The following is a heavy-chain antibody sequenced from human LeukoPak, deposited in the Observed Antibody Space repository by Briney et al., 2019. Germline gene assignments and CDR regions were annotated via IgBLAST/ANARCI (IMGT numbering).Heavy chain of an antibody. D-gene: IGHD4-17*01. J-gene: IGHJ4*02. Sequence: GGSLRLSCAASGFTFSSYWMHWVRQAPGKGLVWVSRINSDGSGTSYADSVEGRFTISRDNAKNTLYLQMNSLRAEDTAVYYCARDTDTVTTILDYWGQGTLVTVSS. V-gene: IGHV3-74*01. CDR3: ARDTDTVTTILDY. CDR1: GFTFSSYW. CDR2: INSDGSGT.